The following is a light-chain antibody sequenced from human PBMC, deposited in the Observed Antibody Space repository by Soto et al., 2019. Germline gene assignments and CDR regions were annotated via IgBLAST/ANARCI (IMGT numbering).Light chain of an antibody. Sequence: DIQMTQSPSTLSASVGDRVTITCRASQSISTWLAWYQQKPGKAPKLLIYDASSLESRVPSRFSGSGSGTEFNLSISGLRANDFATYYCQQYNTYSYTFGQGTKLEIK. CDR3: QQYNTYSYT. CDR1: QSISTW. V-gene: IGKV1-5*01. J-gene: IGKJ2*01. CDR2: DAS.